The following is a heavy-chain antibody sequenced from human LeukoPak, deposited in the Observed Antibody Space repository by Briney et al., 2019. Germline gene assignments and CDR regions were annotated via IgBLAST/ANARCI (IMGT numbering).Heavy chain of an antibody. CDR1: GGSISNFY. V-gene: IGHV4-59*01. J-gene: IGHJ6*02. CDR2: IHYSGST. Sequence: PSETLSLLYTVCGGSISNFYPRWVRQPPGKGLEWIGYIHYSGSTNYNPSLKSRVTISVDTSKNQFSLKLSSATAADTAMYYCARGEGCNYVYRPLPLWPRETTVTVSS. D-gene: IGHD5-18*01. CDR3: ARGEGCNYVYRPLPL.